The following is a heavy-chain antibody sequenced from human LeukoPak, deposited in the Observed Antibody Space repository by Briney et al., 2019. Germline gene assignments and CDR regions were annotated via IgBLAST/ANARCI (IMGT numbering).Heavy chain of an antibody. CDR1: GGSISSGSYY. D-gene: IGHD2-2*01. J-gene: IGHJ6*03. V-gene: IGHV4-61*02. CDR2: IYTSGST. Sequence: SETLSLTCTVSGGSISSGSYYWSWIRQPAGKGLEWLGRIYTSGSTNYNPSLKSRVTISVDTSKDQFSLKLSSVTAADTAVYYCARADCSSTSCPFLYYYYMDVWGKGTTVTVSS. CDR3: ARADCSSTSCPFLYYYYMDV.